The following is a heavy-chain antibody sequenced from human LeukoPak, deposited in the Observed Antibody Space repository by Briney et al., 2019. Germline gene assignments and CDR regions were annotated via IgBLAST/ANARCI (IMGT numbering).Heavy chain of an antibody. CDR3: GRWGYFDSGNYFVVDY. CDR2: IHNNGDI. J-gene: IGHJ4*02. V-gene: IGHV4-59*01. Sequence: PSETLSLTCIVSGDSIRSYYWNWIRQAPGKALEWIGHIHNNGDIAYNFSLTSRVTISMDTSKNQFSLKLSSASAADTAVYYCGRWGYFDSGNYFVVDYWGQGTVVTVSS. CDR1: GDSIRSYY. D-gene: IGHD3-22*01.